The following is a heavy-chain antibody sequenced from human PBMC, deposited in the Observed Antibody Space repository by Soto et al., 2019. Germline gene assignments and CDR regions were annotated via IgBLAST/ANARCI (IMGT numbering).Heavy chain of an antibody. D-gene: IGHD2-2*01. CDR1: GGSISGFY. CDR2: IYYTGSA. CDR3: TRGRYCSSTSCYGPRRYDY. V-gene: IGHV4-59*12. Sequence: SETLSLTCTVSGGSISGFYWGWIRQPPGKGLEWIGNIYYTGSANYDPSLKSRVTMSLNTSKNQFSLNSLKTEDTAVYYCTRGRYCSSTSCYGPRRYDYWGQGTLVTVSS. J-gene: IGHJ4*02.